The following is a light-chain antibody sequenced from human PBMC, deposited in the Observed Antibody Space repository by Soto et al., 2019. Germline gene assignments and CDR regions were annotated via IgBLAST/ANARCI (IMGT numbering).Light chain of an antibody. J-gene: IGLJ2*01. CDR2: EVS. V-gene: IGLV2-14*01. CDR3: TSYTTASPLGV. CDR1: TRDIATYDL. Sequence: QSALTQPASVSGSPGQSITMSCTGTTRDIATYDLVSWYQHHPGKAPKLMIYEVSNRPSGVSARFSGSKSGDTASLTISGLQAEDEAIYYCTSYTTASPLGVFGGGTQLTVL.